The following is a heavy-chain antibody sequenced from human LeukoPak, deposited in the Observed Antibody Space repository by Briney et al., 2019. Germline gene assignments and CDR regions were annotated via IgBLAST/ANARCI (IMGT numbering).Heavy chain of an antibody. CDR1: GFSLRNTGVT. J-gene: IGHJ4*02. V-gene: IGHV2-5*01. CDR3: SHMHSRPGDAYYFGH. D-gene: IGHD3-16*01. CDR2: IYWNDDK. Sequence: SGPTLVNPTQTLMLTCTFSGFSLRNTGVTVGWLRQPPGKAPERLALIYWNDDKRYSPSLESRLTITKDTSKNQVVLTMTNMDPVDTATFYCSHMHSRPGDAYYFGHWGQGTLVTVSS.